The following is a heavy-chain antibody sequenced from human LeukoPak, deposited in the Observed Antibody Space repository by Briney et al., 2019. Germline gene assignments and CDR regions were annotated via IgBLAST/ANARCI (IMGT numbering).Heavy chain of an antibody. Sequence: SETLSLTCAVSGGSISSSNWWSWIRQLPGKGLEWIGEIYHSGSTNYNPSLKSRVTISKLSSVTAADTAVYYCARDKWEPRYAFDVWGQGTMVTVSS. J-gene: IGHJ3*01. CDR2: IYHSGST. CDR1: GGSISSSNW. D-gene: IGHD1-26*01. CDR3: ARDKWEPRYAFDV. V-gene: IGHV4-4*02.